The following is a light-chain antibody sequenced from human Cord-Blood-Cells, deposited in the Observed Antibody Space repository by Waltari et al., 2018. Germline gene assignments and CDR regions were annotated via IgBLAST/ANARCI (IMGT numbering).Light chain of an antibody. Sequence: QTVVTQEPSFSVSPGGTVTLTCGLSSGSVSTSYYPSWYQQTPAQAPRRLIYSTNTRSSGVPDRFSGSILGNKAALTITGAQADDESDYYCVLYMGSGISVFGGGTKLTVL. V-gene: IGLV8-61*01. CDR1: SGSVSTSYY. CDR3: VLYMGSGISV. J-gene: IGLJ3*02. CDR2: STN.